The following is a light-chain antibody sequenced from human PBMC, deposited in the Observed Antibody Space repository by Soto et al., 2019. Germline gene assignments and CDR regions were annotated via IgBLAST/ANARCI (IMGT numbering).Light chain of an antibody. Sequence: DIQMTQSPSALSASVGDRVTSTCQASQDISDVLNWYQQQPGKAPKVLIYDASKLQTGVPSRFSGRGSGKDFTFTISSLQPDDSGTYYCQQFYDLPITFGQGTQLEIK. V-gene: IGKV1-33*01. CDR3: QQFYDLPIT. J-gene: IGKJ5*01. CDR2: DAS. CDR1: QDISDV.